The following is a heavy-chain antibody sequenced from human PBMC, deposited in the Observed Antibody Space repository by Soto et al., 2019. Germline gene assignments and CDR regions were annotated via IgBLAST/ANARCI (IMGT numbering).Heavy chain of an antibody. CDR3: ARDGGVTGMTTILDY. V-gene: IGHV1-69*14. CDR1: EGTFGHNG. CDR2: IIPAYGTV. D-gene: IGHD2-8*02. J-gene: IGHJ4*02. Sequence: QVQLVQSGTEGTKPGSSVQVPGKLSEGTFGHNGISWVRQVPGQGLEWLGGIIPAYGTVNYALKFLGKVSITADKSTSTAYMELSGLRPEDTALYFCARDGGVTGMTTILDYWGQGTLIHVSS.